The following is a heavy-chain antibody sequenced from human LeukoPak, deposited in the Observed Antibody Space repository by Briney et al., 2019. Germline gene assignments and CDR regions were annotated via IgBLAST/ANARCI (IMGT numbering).Heavy chain of an antibody. V-gene: IGHV1-46*01. Sequence: ASVKVSCKASGYTFTSYYMHWVRQAPGQGLEWMGIINPSGGSTSYAQKFQGRVTMTRDTSTSTVYMELSSLRSEDTAVYYCATRGGHDYGDYSPDYWGQGTLVTVSP. CDR3: ATRGGHDYGDYSPDY. D-gene: IGHD4-17*01. CDR1: GYTFTSYY. CDR2: INPSGGST. J-gene: IGHJ4*02.